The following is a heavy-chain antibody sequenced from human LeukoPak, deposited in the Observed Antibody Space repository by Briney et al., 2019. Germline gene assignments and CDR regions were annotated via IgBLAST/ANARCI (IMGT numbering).Heavy chain of an antibody. CDR2: INHSGST. D-gene: IGHD3-22*01. J-gene: IGHJ2*01. V-gene: IGHV4-34*01. CDR3: AQYYYDSSGYQGDL. Sequence: SETLSLTCAVYGGSFSGYYWSWIRQPPGKGLEWIGEINHSGSTNYNPSLKSRVTISVDTSKNQFSLKLSSVTAADTAVYYCAQYYYDSSGYQGDLWGRGALVTVSS. CDR1: GGSFSGYY.